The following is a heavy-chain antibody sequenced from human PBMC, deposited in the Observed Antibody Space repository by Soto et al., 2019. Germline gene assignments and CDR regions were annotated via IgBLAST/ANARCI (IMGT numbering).Heavy chain of an antibody. CDR1: GGTFSSYA. V-gene: IGHV1-69*06. J-gene: IGHJ6*02. Sequence: ASVKVSCKASGGTFSSYAISWVRQAPGQGLEWMGGIIPIFGTANYAQKFQGRVTITADKSTSTAYMELSSLRSEDTAVYYCARDNRLILRFNYYYGMDVWGQGTTVTVSS. D-gene: IGHD4-17*01. CDR3: ARDNRLILRFNYYYGMDV. CDR2: IIPIFGTA.